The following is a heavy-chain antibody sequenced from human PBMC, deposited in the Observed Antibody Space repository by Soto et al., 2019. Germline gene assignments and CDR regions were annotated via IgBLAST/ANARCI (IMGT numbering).Heavy chain of an antibody. CDR3: TRNASRDSSGRGWFDP. CDR1: GXTFRSFT. CDR2: ISSNSAYI. D-gene: IGHD6-25*01. V-gene: IGHV3-21*01. J-gene: IGHJ5*02. Sequence: LRLSFAASGXTFRSFTMNWVRQAPGKGLEWVSTISSNSAYIYYTDALRGRFTISRDNAKNSLHLQMNSLRAEDTAVYYCTRNASRDSSGRGWFDPWGPGTLVTVSS.